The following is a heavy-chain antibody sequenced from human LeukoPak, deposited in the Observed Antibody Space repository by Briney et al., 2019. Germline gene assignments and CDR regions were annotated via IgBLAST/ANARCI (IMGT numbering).Heavy chain of an antibody. J-gene: IGHJ4*02. D-gene: IGHD3-10*01. CDR1: GFTFSGYA. CDR2: VSYDGSNK. V-gene: IGHV3-30*04. Sequence: GGSLRLSCAASGFTFSGYAMHWVRQAPGKGLEWVAVVSYDGSNKYYADSLKGRFTISRDNSKSTLYLQMNSLTVEDTAVYYCARAPSGDPGGVDSWGQGTLVTVSS. CDR3: ARAPSGDPGGVDS.